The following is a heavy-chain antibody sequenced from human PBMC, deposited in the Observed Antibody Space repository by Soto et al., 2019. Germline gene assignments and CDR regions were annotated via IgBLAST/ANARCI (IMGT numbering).Heavy chain of an antibody. CDR3: ARGRVVVPAAVMFNCLDP. Sequence: ASVKVSCKASGYTFTSYAMHWVRQAPGQRLEWMGWINAGNGNTKYSQKFQGRVTITRDTSASTAYMELSSLRSEDTAVYYCARGRVVVPAAVMFNCLDPWGQGALVTVSS. CDR2: INAGNGNT. J-gene: IGHJ5*02. D-gene: IGHD2-2*01. V-gene: IGHV1-3*01. CDR1: GYTFTSYA.